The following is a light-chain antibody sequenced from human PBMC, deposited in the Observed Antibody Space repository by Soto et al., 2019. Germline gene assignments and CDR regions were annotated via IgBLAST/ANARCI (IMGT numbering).Light chain of an antibody. CDR3: GSYTSSNTLPDV. CDR2: EVN. CDR1: SSDVGRYNY. V-gene: IGLV2-14*01. Sequence: QSALTQPASVSGSPGQSLTISCTGTSSDVGRYNYVSWYQQYPGKAPKLMIYEVNNRPSGVSNRFSGSKSADTASLTISGLQAEDEADYFCGSYTSSNTLPDVFGTGTKVTVL. J-gene: IGLJ1*01.